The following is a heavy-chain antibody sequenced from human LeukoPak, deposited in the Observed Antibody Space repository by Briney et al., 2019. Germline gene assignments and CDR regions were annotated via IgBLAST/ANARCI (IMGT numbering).Heavy chain of an antibody. V-gene: IGHV3-23*01. Sequence: PGGSLRLSCAASGFTFSSHAMSWVRQAPGKGLEWVSAISGSGGSTYYADSVKGRFTISRDNSKNTLYLQMNSLRAEDTAVYYCAKDGGGYCSGGSCPDYWGQGTLVTVSS. CDR3: AKDGGGYCSGGSCPDY. J-gene: IGHJ4*02. CDR2: ISGSGGST. CDR1: GFTFSSHA. D-gene: IGHD2-15*01.